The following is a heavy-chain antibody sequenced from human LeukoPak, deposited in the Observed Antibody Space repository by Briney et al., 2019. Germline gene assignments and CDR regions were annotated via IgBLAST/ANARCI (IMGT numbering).Heavy chain of an antibody. J-gene: IGHJ5*02. CDR2: IYHSGST. V-gene: IGHV4-38-2*02. CDR3: ARSTYSSGRNWFDP. D-gene: IGHD6-19*01. Sequence: SETLSLTCTVSGYSISSGYYWGWIRPPPGKGLEWIGSIYHSGSTYYNPSLKSRVTISVDTSKNQFSLKLSSVTAADTAVYYCARSTYSSGRNWFDPWGQGTLVTVSS. CDR1: GYSISSGYY.